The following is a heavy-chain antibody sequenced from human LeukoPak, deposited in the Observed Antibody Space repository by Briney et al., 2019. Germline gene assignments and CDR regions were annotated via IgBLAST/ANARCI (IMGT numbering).Heavy chain of an antibody. CDR3: VRGYGSGSYWNY. CDR2: VERSGST. J-gene: IGHJ4*02. CDR1: GGSFSGYY. V-gene: IGHV4-34*01. D-gene: IGHD3-10*01. Sequence: SETLSLTCAVYGGSFSGYYWSWIRQPPGKGLEWIGEVERSGSTNYNPPLKSRVTISVDTSKNQFSLKLSSVTAADTAVYYCVRGYGSGSYWNYWGQGTLVTVSS.